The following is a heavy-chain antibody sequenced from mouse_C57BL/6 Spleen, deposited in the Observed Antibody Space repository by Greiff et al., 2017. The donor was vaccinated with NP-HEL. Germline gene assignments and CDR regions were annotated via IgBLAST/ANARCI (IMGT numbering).Heavy chain of an antibody. Sequence: VQLQQSGPELVKPGASVKISCKASGYTFTDYYMNWVKQSHGKSLEWIGDINPNNGGTSYNQKFKGKATLTVDKSSSTAYMELGSLTSEDSAVYYCARQINITTVVAPGFAYWGKGTLVTVSA. CDR3: ARQINITTVVAPGFAY. CDR1: GYTFTDYY. V-gene: IGHV1-26*01. CDR2: INPNNGGT. D-gene: IGHD1-1*01. J-gene: IGHJ3*01.